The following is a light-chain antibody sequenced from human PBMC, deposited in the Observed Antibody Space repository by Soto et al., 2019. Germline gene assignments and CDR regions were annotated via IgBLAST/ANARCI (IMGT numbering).Light chain of an antibody. J-gene: IGKJ1*01. CDR1: QNIERW. Sequence: DIHMTQSPSTVSASVGDRVIITCRASQNIERWQAWYQQKPGKAPQLLLYDVSSLQRGVPSRFSGSGSATEFILTISDLQPDDFATYYCQQYQSDTWTFGQGTKMEVK. CDR3: QQYQSDTWT. V-gene: IGKV1-5*01. CDR2: DVS.